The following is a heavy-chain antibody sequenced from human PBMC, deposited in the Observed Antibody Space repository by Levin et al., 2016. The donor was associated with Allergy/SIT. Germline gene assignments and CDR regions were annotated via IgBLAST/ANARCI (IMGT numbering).Heavy chain of an antibody. CDR2: IYYSGST. J-gene: IGHJ5*02. V-gene: IGHV4-59*01. D-gene: IGHD1-7*01. Sequence: SETLSLTCTVSGGSISSYYWSWIRQPPGKGLEWIGYIYYSGSTNYNPSLKSRVTISVDTSKNQFSLKLSSVTAADTAVYYCARGGRYNWNYVINWFDPWGQGTLVTVSS. CDR3: ARGGRYNWNYVINWFDP. CDR1: GGSISSYY.